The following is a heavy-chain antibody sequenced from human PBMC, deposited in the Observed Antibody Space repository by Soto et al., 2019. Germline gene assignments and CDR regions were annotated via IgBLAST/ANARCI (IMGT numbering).Heavy chain of an antibody. CDR1: DGSISSGASY. V-gene: IGHV4-31*03. Sequence: TRSHTCTVSDGSISSGASYRRWIRQHAGKGLEGVGYIYYSGSTYYNPSLKSRVTISLDTSRNQFSLRLSSVTAADTAVYYCARDEVLQCSSTSCYHYYYGMDVWGQGTTVTVSS. CDR2: IYYSGST. D-gene: IGHD2-2*01. J-gene: IGHJ6*02. CDR3: ARDEVLQCSSTSCYHYYYGMDV.